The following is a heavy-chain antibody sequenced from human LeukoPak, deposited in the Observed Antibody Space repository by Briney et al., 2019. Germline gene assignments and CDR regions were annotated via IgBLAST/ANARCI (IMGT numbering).Heavy chain of an antibody. CDR2: ISAYNGNT. CDR1: GYTFTSYG. D-gene: IGHD1-26*01. CDR3: ARGAWGKET. J-gene: IGHJ4*03. V-gene: IGHV1-18*01. Sequence: ASVKVSCKASGYTFTSYGISWVRQAPGQGLEWMGWISAYNGNTNYAQKLQGRVTMTTDTSTSTAYMELRSLRTADPGVFYRARGAWGKETRGQGDPVTVSS.